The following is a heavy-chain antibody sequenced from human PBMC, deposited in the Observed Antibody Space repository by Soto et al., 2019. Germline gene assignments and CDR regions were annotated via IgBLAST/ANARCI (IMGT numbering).Heavy chain of an antibody. CDR3: ASRSIVGVYYYYYGMDV. CDR1: GGTFSSYA. V-gene: IGHV1-69*13. J-gene: IGHJ6*02. Sequence: GASVKVSCKASGGTFSSYAISWVRQAPGQGLEWMGGIIPIFGTANYAQKFQGRVTITADESTSTAYMELSSLRSEDTAVYYCASRSIVGVYYYYYGMDVWGQGTTVTVSS. CDR2: IIPIFGTA. D-gene: IGHD1-26*01.